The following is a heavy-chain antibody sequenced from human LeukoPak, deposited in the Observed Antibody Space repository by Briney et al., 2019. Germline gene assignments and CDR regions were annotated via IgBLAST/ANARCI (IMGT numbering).Heavy chain of an antibody. D-gene: IGHD1-7*01. V-gene: IGHV3-53*01. CDR2: IYSGGST. J-gene: IGHJ4*02. Sequence: GGSLRLSCAASGFTVSSNYMSWVRQAPGKGLVCVSVIYSGGSTYYADSVKGRFTISRDNSKNTIYLQMSSLRAEDAALYYCATNYDLDSWGQGTLVTVSS. CDR3: ATNYDLDS. CDR1: GFTVSSNY.